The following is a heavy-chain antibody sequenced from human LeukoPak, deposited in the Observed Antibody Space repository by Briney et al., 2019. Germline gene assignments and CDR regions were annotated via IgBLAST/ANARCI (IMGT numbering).Heavy chain of an antibody. CDR2: ISGSGGST. CDR3: ATPWGIAAAGTRNYFDY. V-gene: IGHV3-23*01. J-gene: IGHJ4*02. Sequence: GGSLRLSCAASGFTFSSYGMSWVRQAPGKGLEWVSAISGSGGSTYYADSVKGRFTISRDNSKNTLYLQMNSLRAEDTAVYYCATPWGIAAAGTRNYFDYWGQGTLVTVSS. CDR1: GFTFSSYG. D-gene: IGHD6-13*01.